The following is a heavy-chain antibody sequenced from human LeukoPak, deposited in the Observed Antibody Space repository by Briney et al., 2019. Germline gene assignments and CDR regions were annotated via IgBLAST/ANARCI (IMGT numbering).Heavy chain of an antibody. CDR3: ARVYSGDSYCVGFDP. V-gene: IGHV1-18*01. J-gene: IGHJ5*02. CDR1: GYTFTSYG. Sequence: GASVKVSCKASGYTFTSYGISSVRQAPGQGLEYMGWISGYNDNTKYVQRFQGRVTMTRDTSASTAYMELSSLRSEDTAVYYCARVYSGDSYCVGFDPWGQGALVTVSS. CDR2: ISGYNDNT. D-gene: IGHD2-21*02.